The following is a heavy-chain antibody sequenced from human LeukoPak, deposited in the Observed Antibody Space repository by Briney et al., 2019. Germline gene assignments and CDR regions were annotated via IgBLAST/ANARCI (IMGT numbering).Heavy chain of an antibody. CDR2: ISGSGLST. CDR3: AKDSCDILTGYCSYYYYYMDV. Sequence: GGSLRLSCAVSGFTFSSYAMSRVRQAPGKGLEWVSAISGSGLSTYYADSVKGRFTISRDNSKNTLYLQMNSLRAEDTAVYYCAKDSCDILTGYCSYYYYYMDVWGKGTTVTISS. J-gene: IGHJ6*03. D-gene: IGHD3-9*01. CDR1: GFTFSSYA. V-gene: IGHV3-23*01.